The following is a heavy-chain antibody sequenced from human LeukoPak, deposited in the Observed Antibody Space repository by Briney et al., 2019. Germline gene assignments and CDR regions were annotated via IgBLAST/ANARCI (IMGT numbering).Heavy chain of an antibody. Sequence: GGSLRLSCATSGFTFSSYAMSWVRQAPGKGLEWVSVISGSGGTTYYADSVKGRFTISRDNSKNTLYLQMNSLRAEDTAVYYCARPIAVADAFDIWGQGTMVTVSS. D-gene: IGHD6-19*01. J-gene: IGHJ3*02. CDR3: ARPIAVADAFDI. CDR2: ISGSGGTT. CDR1: GFTFSSYA. V-gene: IGHV3-23*01.